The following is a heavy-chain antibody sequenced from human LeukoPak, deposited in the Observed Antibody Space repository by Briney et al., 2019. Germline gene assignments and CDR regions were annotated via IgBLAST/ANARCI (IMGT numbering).Heavy chain of an antibody. CDR2: ISWNSGSI. CDR3: AKDQSRMYSSGWMGS. V-gene: IGHV3-9*03. Sequence: GGSLRLSCAASGFTFDDYAMQWVRQAPGKGLEWVSGISWNSGSIGYADSVKGRFTISRDNAKNSLYLQMNSLRAEDMALYYYAKDQSRMYSSGWMGSWGQGTLVTVSS. CDR1: GFTFDDYA. D-gene: IGHD6-19*01. J-gene: IGHJ4*02.